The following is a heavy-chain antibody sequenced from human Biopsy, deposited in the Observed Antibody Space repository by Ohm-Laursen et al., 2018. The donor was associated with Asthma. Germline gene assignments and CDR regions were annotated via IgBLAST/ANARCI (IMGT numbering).Heavy chain of an antibody. V-gene: IGHV1-18*04. CDR2: ISAYNGNT. J-gene: IGHJ5*02. CDR1: GYTSINYG. D-gene: IGHD3-16*01. CDR3: AKVDPNTWYYFREGARLHCFDT. Sequence: ASVKVSCKASGYTSINYGIPWVRQAPGQGLEWMGWISAYNGNTKYSQKFHGRVTMTRDKSTNTAHMELRSLPSDDTAEYYCAKVDPNTWYYFREGARLHCFDTWGQGTLVTVSS.